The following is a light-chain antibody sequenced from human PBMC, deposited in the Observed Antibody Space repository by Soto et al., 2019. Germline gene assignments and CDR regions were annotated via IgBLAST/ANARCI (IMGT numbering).Light chain of an antibody. V-gene: IGKV3-15*01. J-gene: IGKJ4*01. CDR3: QQYNNWPV. Sequence: IVMTQSPATLSVSPGERATLSCRASQSVSSNVAWYQQKPGQAPRLLIYRASTRATGIPARFSGSGSGTEFTLTISSLQSEDFAVYYCQQYNNWPVFGGGTKVEIK. CDR2: RAS. CDR1: QSVSSN.